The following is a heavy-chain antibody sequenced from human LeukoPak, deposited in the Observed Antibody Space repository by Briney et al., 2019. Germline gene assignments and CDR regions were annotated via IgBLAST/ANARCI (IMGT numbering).Heavy chain of an antibody. V-gene: IGHV4-34*01. CDR2: INHSGST. J-gene: IGHJ4*02. CDR3: ARSYYDFWSGYDY. Sequence: SETQSLTCTVSGGSISRYYWSWIRQPPGKGLEWIGEINHSGSTNYNPSLKSRVTISVDTSKNQFSLKLSSVTAADTAVYYCARSYYDFWSGYDYWGQGTLVTVSS. D-gene: IGHD3-3*01. CDR1: GGSISRYY.